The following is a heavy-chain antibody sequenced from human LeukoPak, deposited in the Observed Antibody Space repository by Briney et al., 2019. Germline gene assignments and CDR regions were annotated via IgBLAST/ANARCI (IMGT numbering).Heavy chain of an antibody. V-gene: IGHV4-4*07. CDR1: GGAISKYS. CDR2: IYVSGST. CDR3: ARTGSSFYAFDI. Sequence: MSSETLSLTCNVSGGAISKYSWSWIRQPAGKGLEWFGRIYVSGSTDYNPSLKSRLTMSIDTSKNRISLKLNSVTAADTAVYYCARTGSSFYAFDIWGQGTMVTVSS. D-gene: IGHD6-6*01. J-gene: IGHJ3*02.